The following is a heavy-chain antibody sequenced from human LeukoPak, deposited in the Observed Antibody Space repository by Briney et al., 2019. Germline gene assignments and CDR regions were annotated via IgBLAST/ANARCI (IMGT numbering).Heavy chain of an antibody. J-gene: IGHJ6*02. CDR2: ISYDGSNK. CDR1: GFTFSSYG. Sequence: PGGSLRLSCAASGFTFSSYGMHWVRQAPGKGLEWVAVISYDGSNKYYADSVKGRFTISRDNSKNTLYLQMNSLRAEDTAVYYCAKDLEGLLEWLLSVGYGMDVWDQGTTVTVSS. CDR3: AKDLEGLLEWLLSVGYGMDV. D-gene: IGHD3-3*01. V-gene: IGHV3-30*18.